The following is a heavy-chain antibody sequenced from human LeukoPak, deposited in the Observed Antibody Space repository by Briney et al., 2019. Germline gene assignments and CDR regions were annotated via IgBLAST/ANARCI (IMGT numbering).Heavy chain of an antibody. CDR1: GGSFSGYY. D-gene: IGHD3-3*01. CDR3: ARLRAGNYDFWSGSPYNWFDP. J-gene: IGHJ5*02. Sequence: SETLSLTCAVYGGSFSGYYWSWIRQPPGKGLEWIGEINHSGNTNSNPSLKSRVTISVDTSKNQFSLKLSSVTAADTAVYYCARLRAGNYDFWSGSPYNWFDPWGQGTLVTVSS. V-gene: IGHV4-34*01. CDR2: INHSGNT.